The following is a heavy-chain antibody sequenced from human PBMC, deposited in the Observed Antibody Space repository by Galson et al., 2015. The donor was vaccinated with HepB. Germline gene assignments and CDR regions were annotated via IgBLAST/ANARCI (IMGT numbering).Heavy chain of an antibody. D-gene: IGHD1/OR15-1a*01. CDR2: ITGSGETT. CDR1: GFTFSPYA. V-gene: IGHV3-23*01. J-gene: IGHJ4*02. CDR3: VKDPNWNNGDY. Sequence: SLRLSCAASGFTFSPYAMSWVRQAPGKGLEWVSIITGSGETTYYADSVKGRFTISRDNSKNTLYLQMNSLRAEDTAVYYCVKDPNWNNGDYWGQGTLVTVSS.